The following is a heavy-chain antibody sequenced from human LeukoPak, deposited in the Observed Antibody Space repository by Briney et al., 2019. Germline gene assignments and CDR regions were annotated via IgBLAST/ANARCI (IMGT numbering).Heavy chain of an antibody. CDR2: IYHSGST. CDR3: ARVLTYYDILTGYYKAGYFDY. V-gene: IGHV4-4*02. J-gene: IGHJ4*02. D-gene: IGHD3-9*01. CDR1: GGSISSSNW. Sequence: SETLSLTCVVSGGSISSSNWWSWVRQPPGKGLEWIGEIYHSGSTNYNPSLKSRVTISVDKSKNQFSLKLSSVTAADTAVYYCARVLTYYDILTGYYKAGYFDYWGQGTLVTVSS.